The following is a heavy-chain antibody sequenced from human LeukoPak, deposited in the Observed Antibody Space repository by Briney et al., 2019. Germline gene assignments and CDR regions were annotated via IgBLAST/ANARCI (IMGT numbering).Heavy chain of an antibody. CDR3: ARAEGSPGSDYYYYYGMDV. V-gene: IGHV1-2*04. Sequence: GASVKVSCKASGYTFTGYYMHWVRQAPGQGLEWMGWINPNSGGTNYAQKFQGWVTMTRDTSISTAYMELSRLRSDDTAVYYCARAEGSPGSDYYYYYGMDVWGQGTTVTFSS. J-gene: IGHJ6*02. CDR1: GYTFTGYY. D-gene: IGHD1-26*01. CDR2: INPNSGGT.